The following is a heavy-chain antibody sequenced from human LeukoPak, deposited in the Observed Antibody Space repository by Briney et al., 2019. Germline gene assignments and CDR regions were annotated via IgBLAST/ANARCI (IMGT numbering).Heavy chain of an antibody. J-gene: IGHJ6*02. D-gene: IGHD6-19*01. V-gene: IGHV1-69*04. Sequence: SVKVSCKASGGTFSGYAIRWVRQAPGQGLEWMGRIIPILAIANFAQKFQGRVSITADRSTTTAYMDLSSLTSEDTAVYFCAREQPGYSSGWFLGPHYYYYGMDVWGQGTTVTVSS. CDR1: GGTFSGYA. CDR3: AREQPGYSSGWFLGPHYYYYGMDV. CDR2: IIPILAIA.